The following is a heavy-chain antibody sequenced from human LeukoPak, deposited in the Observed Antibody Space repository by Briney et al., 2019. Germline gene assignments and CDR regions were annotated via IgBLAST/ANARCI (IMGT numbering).Heavy chain of an antibody. CDR1: GYTFTSYG. D-gene: IGHD6-13*01. V-gene: IGHV1-18*01. J-gene: IGHJ4*02. CDR2: ISAYNGNT. Sequence: ASVKVSCKASGYTFTSYGISWVRQAPGQGLEWMGWISAYNGNTNYAQKLQGRVTMTTDTSTRTAYMELRRLRSDDTAVYYCARSAQFYGSSWPFDYWGQGTLVTVSS. CDR3: ARSAQFYGSSWPFDY.